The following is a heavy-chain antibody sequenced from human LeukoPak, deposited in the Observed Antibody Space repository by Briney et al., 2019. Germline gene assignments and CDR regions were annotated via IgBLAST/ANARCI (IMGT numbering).Heavy chain of an antibody. CDR2: ISAYNGNT. CDR3: ARDYCSSTSCLFDY. J-gene: IGHJ4*02. V-gene: IGHV1-18*01. D-gene: IGHD2-2*01. CDR1: GYTFTSYG. Sequence: GASVKVSCKASGYTFTSYGISWVRQAPGQGLEWMEWISAYNGNTNYAQKLQGRVTMTTDTSTSTAYMELSRLRSDDTAVYYCARDYCSSTSCLFDYWGQGTLVTVSS.